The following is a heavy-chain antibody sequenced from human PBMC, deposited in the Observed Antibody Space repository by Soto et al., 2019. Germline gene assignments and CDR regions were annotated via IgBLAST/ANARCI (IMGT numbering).Heavy chain of an antibody. J-gene: IGHJ6*02. V-gene: IGHV1-18*01. CDR1: GYSFTTYG. CDR3: AKNGHPPYYYYGMDV. D-gene: IGHD2-8*01. CDR2: ISGYNGDT. Sequence: QGLLVQSGAEVKQPGASVKVSCKASGYSFTTYGISWVRQAPGQGLEWMGWISGYNGDTNNAQKFQDRVTMTIDRSTHTAYLELRSLTSDDTAVYYCAKNGHPPYYYYGMDVWRQATTVTVSS.